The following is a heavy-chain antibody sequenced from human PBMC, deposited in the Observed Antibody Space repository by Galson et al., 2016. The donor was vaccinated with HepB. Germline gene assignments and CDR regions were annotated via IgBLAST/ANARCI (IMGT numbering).Heavy chain of an antibody. CDR2: ITYSGDST. CDR1: GLTFSDSA. V-gene: IGHV3-23*01. CDR3: ATGGDYDN. Sequence: SLRLSCAASGLTFSDSALSWVRQAPGKGPEWVSAITYSGDSTYYKDSVKGRFTISRDNSKNTLYLQMNSLRAEDTAIYYCATGGDYDNWGQGTLVTVSS. J-gene: IGHJ4*02.